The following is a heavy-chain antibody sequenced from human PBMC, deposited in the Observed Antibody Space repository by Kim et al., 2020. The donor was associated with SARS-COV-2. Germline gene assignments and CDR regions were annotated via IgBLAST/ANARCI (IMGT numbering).Heavy chain of an antibody. CDR1: GYTFSTYG. Sequence: ASVKVSCKPSGYTFSTYGLNWVRQAPGQGLEWMGSININTGNPTYAQDFTGRFVFSLDTSVSTAYLQVSSLKAEDTAVYYCASGHTGRIDYWGQGTLVTVTS. D-gene: IGHD5-18*01. V-gene: IGHV7-4-1*02. CDR2: ININTGNP. J-gene: IGHJ4*02. CDR3: ASGHTGRIDY.